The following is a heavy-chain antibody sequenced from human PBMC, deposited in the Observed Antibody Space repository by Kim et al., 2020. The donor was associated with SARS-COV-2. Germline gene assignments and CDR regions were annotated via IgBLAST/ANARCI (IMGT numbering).Heavy chain of an antibody. CDR1: GYSFTSYW. CDR2: IDPSDSYT. CDR3: VRHGAPGLRYFDWLP. V-gene: IGHV5-10-1*01. J-gene: IGHJ3*01. D-gene: IGHD3-9*01. Sequence: GESLKISCKGSGYSFTSYWISWVRQMPGKGLEWMGRIDPSDSYTNYSPSFQGHVTISADKSISTAYLQWSSLQASDTAMYYCVRHGAPGLRYFDWLPWGQGTMVTVSS.